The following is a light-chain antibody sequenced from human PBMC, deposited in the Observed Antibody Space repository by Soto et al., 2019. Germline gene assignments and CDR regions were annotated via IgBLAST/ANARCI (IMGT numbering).Light chain of an antibody. CDR2: DAF. J-gene: IGKJ1*01. CDR1: ESIESW. CDR3: QQYSTFSPWS. Sequence: DIPMTQSPSTLYASVGDRVTITCRANESIESWLAWYQQEPGKAPKLLIYDAFNLQSGVPSRFSGGGSGTEFTLTISALQPEDFATFYCQQYSTFSPWSFGQGTKIEIQ. V-gene: IGKV1-5*01.